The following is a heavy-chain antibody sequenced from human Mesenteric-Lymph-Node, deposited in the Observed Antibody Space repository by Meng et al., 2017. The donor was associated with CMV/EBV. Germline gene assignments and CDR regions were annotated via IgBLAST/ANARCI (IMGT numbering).Heavy chain of an antibody. Sequence: GESLKISCAASGFEFIRYVMTWVRQAPGKGLEWVSAVSGSGGFTSYADSVKGRFTVSRVNPENTLFLEMNSLRVDDTAVYYCARAGGYFDYWGQGVLVTVSS. CDR2: VSGSGGFT. V-gene: IGHV3-23*01. CDR3: ARAGGYFDY. J-gene: IGHJ4*02. CDR1: GFEFIRYV. D-gene: IGHD3-10*01.